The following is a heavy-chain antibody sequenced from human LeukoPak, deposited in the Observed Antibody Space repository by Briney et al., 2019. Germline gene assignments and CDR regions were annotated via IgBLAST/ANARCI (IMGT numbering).Heavy chain of an antibody. CDR3: ARGLRPYGDYSSLSYY. J-gene: IGHJ4*02. V-gene: IGHV3-21*01. Sequence: PGGSLRLSCAASGFTFSSYSMNWVRQAPGKGLEWVSSISSSSSYIYYADSVKGRFTISRDNAKNSLYLQMNSLRAEDTAVYYCARGLRPYGDYSSLSYYWGQGTLVTVSS. CDR1: GFTFSSYS. D-gene: IGHD4-17*01. CDR2: ISSSSSYI.